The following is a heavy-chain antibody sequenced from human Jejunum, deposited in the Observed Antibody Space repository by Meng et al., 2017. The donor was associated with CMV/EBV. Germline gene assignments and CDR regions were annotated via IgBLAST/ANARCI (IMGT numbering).Heavy chain of an antibody. CDR2: VFYSGSS. J-gene: IGHJ4*02. D-gene: IGHD3-10*01. CDR3: ARGAINMIRGVPYYFDY. V-gene: IGHV4-61*01. CDR1: VSSGCYY. Sequence: VSSGCYYWNWIRQSPGKGLEWIAYVFYSGSSDYNPSLKSRVTVSVDTSKNQFFLQLSSVTAADTAVYYCARGAINMIRGVPYYFDYWGQGALVTVSS.